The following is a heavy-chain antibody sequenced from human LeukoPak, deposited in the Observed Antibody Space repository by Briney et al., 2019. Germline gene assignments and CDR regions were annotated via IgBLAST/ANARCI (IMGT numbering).Heavy chain of an antibody. V-gene: IGHV3-21*01. CDR1: GFTFSSYS. CDR2: ISSSSSYI. J-gene: IGHJ3*02. CDR3: ASRRSGWPNDAFDI. Sequence: SGGSLRLSCAASGFTFSSYSVNWVRQAPGKGLEWVSSISSSSSYIYYADSVKGRFTISRDNAKNSVFLQMNSLRVEDTAVYYCASRRSGWPNDAFDIWGQGTMVTVTS. D-gene: IGHD6-19*01.